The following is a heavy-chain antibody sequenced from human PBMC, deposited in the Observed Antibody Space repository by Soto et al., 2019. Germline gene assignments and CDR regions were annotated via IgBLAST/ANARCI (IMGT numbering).Heavy chain of an antibody. Sequence: SVKVSCKASGGTFSSYAISWVRQAPGQGLEWMGGIIPIFGTADYAQKFQGRVTITADESTSTAYMELSSLRSEDTAVYYCARVGYSYGFRYYYGMDVWGQGTTVTVSS. CDR1: GGTFSSYA. J-gene: IGHJ6*02. CDR2: IIPIFGTA. V-gene: IGHV1-69*13. D-gene: IGHD5-18*01. CDR3: ARVGYSYGFRYYYGMDV.